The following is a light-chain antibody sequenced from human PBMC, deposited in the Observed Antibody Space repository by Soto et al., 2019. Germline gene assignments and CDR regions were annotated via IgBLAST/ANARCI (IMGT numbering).Light chain of an antibody. CDR1: QSFRGL. V-gene: IGKV3-11*01. CDR2: DAY. J-gene: IGKJ5*01. CDR3: QQRHAWPIT. Sequence: VLTQSPVTLSLAPGERATLSCRASQSFRGLLAWYQPKPGQDPRLLIYDAYNRATGIPPRFSGSASGTDFTLTISRLEPEDAAVYYGQQRHAWPITFGQGTRLEIK.